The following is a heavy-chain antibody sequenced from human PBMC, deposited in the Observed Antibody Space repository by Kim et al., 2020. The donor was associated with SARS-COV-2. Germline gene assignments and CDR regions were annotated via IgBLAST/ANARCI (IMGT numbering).Heavy chain of an antibody. V-gene: IGHV3-33*01. CDR3: ARAQAGHEPYSGLDV. CDR2: LWYDGTNK. CDR1: GFTFSSFG. Sequence: GGSLRLSCAASGFTFSSFGIHWVRQAPGKGLEWVAVLWYDGTNKYYADSVKGRFTISRDKSKNTLFLQMNSLRAEDTAVYYCARAQAGHEPYSGLDVWGQGTTVTVSS. J-gene: IGHJ6*02.